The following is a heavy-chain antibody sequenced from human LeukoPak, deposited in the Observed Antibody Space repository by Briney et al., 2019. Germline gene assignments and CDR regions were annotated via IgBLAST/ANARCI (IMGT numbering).Heavy chain of an antibody. J-gene: IGHJ4*02. Sequence: SQTLSLTCTVSGGSISSGSYYWSWIRQPAGKGLEWIGRIYTSGSTNYNPSLKSRVTISVDTSKNQFSLKLSSVTAADTAVYYCTRHGLTGPDYWGQGTLVTVSS. CDR1: GGSISSGSYY. D-gene: IGHD3-9*01. CDR3: TRHGLTGPDY. V-gene: IGHV4-61*02. CDR2: IYTSGST.